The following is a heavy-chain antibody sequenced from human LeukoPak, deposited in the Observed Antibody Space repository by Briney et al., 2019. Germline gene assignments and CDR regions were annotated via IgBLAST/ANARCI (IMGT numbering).Heavy chain of an antibody. V-gene: IGHV4-34*01. J-gene: IGHJ5*02. CDR3: ARGPLRSGYYRPNWFDP. CDR2: INHSGSS. CDR1: GFTVSSNY. D-gene: IGHD3-3*01. Sequence: PGGSLRLSCAASGFTVSSNYMSWIRQPPGKGLEWIGEINHSGSSNYNPSLKSRVTISVDTSKNQFSLKLSSVTAADTAVYYCARGPLRSGYYRPNWFDPWGQGTLVTVSS.